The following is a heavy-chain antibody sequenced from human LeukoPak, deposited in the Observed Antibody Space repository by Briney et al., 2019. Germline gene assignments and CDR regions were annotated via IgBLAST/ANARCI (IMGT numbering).Heavy chain of an antibody. CDR1: GGTFSGYY. J-gene: IGHJ3*02. D-gene: IGHD1-26*01. CDR3: ARGGARIVGATRWAFAI. CDR2: INHSGST. Sequence: SETLSLTCAVYGGTFSGYYWSGLRQPPGKGLEWIGEINHSGSTNYNPSLKSRGTISLDTSKNQFSLKLSSVTAADTAVYYCARGGARIVGATRWAFAIWGQGTMVTVPS. V-gene: IGHV4-34*01.